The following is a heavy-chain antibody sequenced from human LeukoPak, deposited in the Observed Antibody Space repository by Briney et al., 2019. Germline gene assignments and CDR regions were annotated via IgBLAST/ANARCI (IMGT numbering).Heavy chain of an antibody. Sequence: SVKVSCKASGGTFSSYAISWVRQAPGQGLEWMGGIIPIFGTANYAQKFQGRVTITADESTSTAYMELSSLRSEDTAVYYCAREVTIFGVVLLNWFDPWGQGTLVTVSS. V-gene: IGHV1-69*13. CDR1: GGTFSSYA. CDR3: AREVTIFGVVLLNWFDP. CDR2: IIPIFGTA. J-gene: IGHJ5*02. D-gene: IGHD3-3*01.